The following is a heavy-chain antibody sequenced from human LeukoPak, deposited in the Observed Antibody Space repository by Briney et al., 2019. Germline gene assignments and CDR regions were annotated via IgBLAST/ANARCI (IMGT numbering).Heavy chain of an antibody. J-gene: IGHJ4*02. CDR3: AKLPGDSVVDY. V-gene: IGHV5-51*01. Sequence: GESPKISCKGSGYRFTSYWIGWVRQMPGKGVGGMGIIYPGDYDTRYSPSFQGQVTISADKSISTAYLQWSSLKASDTAMYYCAKLPGDSVVDYWGQGTLVTVSS. D-gene: IGHD2-21*02. CDR2: IYPGDYDT. CDR1: GYRFTSYW.